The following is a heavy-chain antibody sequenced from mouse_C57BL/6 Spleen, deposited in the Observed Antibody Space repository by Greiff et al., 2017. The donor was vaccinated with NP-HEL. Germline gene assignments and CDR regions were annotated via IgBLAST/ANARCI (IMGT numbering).Heavy chain of an antibody. CDR2: ISSGSITI. CDR3: ARDYYSSMDY. D-gene: IGHD1-1*01. Sequence: EVQLVESGGGLVKPGGSLKLSCAASGFTLSDYGMHWVRQAPEKGLEWVAYISSGSITIYHADTAKGRFTNSRDNAKNTLFLEMTSLRSEGTAMYYCARDYYSSMDYWGQGTSVTVSS. J-gene: IGHJ4*01. CDR1: GFTLSDYG. V-gene: IGHV5-17*01.